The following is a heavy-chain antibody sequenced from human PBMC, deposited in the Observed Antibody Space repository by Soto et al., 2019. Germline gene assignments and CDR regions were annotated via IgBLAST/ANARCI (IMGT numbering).Heavy chain of an antibody. V-gene: IGHV3-23*01. CDR3: AKDRDYPRDQFHY. CDR1: GFTFTYYA. Sequence: EVQLLESGGGLVQPGGSLRLSCTASGFTFTYYAFIWVRQAPVKGLEWVSAISANGQGIYYADSVRGRFTISRDNSKNTVFLHMDSLRAEDTAVYYCAKDRDYPRDQFHYWGQVTLVTVSS. CDR2: ISANGQGI. J-gene: IGHJ4*02. D-gene: IGHD2-2*01.